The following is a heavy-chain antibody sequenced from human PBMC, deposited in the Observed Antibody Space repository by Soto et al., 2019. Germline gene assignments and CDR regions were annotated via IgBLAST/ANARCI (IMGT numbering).Heavy chain of an antibody. V-gene: IGHV4-31*03. D-gene: IGHD6-6*01. J-gene: IGHJ5*02. CDR1: GGSISSGGYY. CDR2: IYYSGST. Sequence: SETLSLTCTVSGGSISSGGYYWSWIRKHPGKGLEWIGYIYYSGSTYYNPSLKSRVTLSVDTSKNQFSLKLSSVTAADTAVYYCAREYLSSSRWFDPWGQGTLVTVSS. CDR3: AREYLSSSRWFDP.